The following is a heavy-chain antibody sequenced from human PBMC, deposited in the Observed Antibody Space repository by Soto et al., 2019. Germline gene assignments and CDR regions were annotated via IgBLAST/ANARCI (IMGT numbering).Heavy chain of an antibody. V-gene: IGHV4-30-2*01. CDR3: ARGSYYYDSSGYFYY. D-gene: IGHD3-22*01. Sequence: SETLSLTGAISGGSISSGGYSWSWIRQPPGKGLEWIGYIYHSGSTYYNPSLKSRVTISVDRSKNQFSLKLSSVTAADTAVYYCARGSYYYDSSGYFYYLCQGTL. J-gene: IGHJ4*02. CDR1: GGSISSGGYS. CDR2: IYHSGST.